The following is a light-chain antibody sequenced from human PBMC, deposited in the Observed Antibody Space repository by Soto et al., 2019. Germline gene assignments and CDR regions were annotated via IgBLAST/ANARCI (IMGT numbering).Light chain of an antibody. CDR2: AAS. Sequence: ETVMTQSPVTLSVSPGDTATLSCRASQRVSSHLAWYQQRPGQAPRLLIKAASTRATGIPVRFSGSGSETEFTLTIRSLQSEDFAVYYCHQYNNWPPDTFGQGTRLENK. CDR3: HQYNNWPPDT. J-gene: IGKJ5*01. CDR1: QRVSSH. V-gene: IGKV3-15*01.